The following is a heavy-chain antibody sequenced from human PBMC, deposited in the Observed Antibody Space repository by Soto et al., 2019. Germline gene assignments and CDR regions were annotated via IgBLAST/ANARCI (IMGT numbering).Heavy chain of an antibody. CDR1: GVSFSGYY. CDR2: INHSGST. D-gene: IGHD4-17*01. J-gene: IGHJ4*02. Sequence: SETLSLTCAVYGVSFSGYYWSWIRQPPGKGLEWIGEINHSGSTNYNPSLKSRVTISVDTSKNQFSLKLSSVTAADTAVYYCARRYGASFDYWGQGTQVTVSS. CDR3: ARRYGASFDY. V-gene: IGHV4-34*01.